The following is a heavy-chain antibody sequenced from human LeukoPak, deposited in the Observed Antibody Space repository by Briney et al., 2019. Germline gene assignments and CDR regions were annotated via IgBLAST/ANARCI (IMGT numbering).Heavy chain of an antibody. V-gene: IGHV4-59*11. Sequence: SETLSLTCTVSGGSISSHYWSWIRQPPGKGLEWIGYIYYSGSTNYNPSLKSRVTISVDTSKNQFSLKLSSVTAADTAVYYCARSRGFGSYFGYWGQGTLVTVSS. CDR2: IYYSGST. D-gene: IGHD3-10*01. CDR1: GGSISSHY. J-gene: IGHJ4*02. CDR3: ARSRGFGSYFGY.